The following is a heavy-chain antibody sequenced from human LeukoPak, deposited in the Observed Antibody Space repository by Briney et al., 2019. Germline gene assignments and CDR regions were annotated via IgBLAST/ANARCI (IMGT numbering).Heavy chain of an antibody. CDR3: AGGGFGEAYYYYYYMDV. V-gene: IGHV3-53*01. Sequence: GGSLRLSCAASGFAVSSNYMSWVRQAPGKGLECVSVIGNDGRTYYLNSVKGRFTISRDISKNMLYLQINSLRADDTAVYYCAGGGFGEAYYYYYYMDVWGKGTTVTVSS. CDR2: IGNDGRT. D-gene: IGHD3-10*01. CDR1: GFAVSSNY. J-gene: IGHJ6*03.